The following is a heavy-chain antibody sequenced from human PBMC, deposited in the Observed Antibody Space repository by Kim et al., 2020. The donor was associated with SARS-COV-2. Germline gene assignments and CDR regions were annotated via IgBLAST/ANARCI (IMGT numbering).Heavy chain of an antibody. CDR2: IDGSDGTT. V-gene: IGHV3-23*01. CDR3: MKGGWGWVWDH. D-gene: IGHD2-21*01. Sequence: GGSLRLSCTTSGFTFIGHAMSWVRQAPGQGLEWVSSIDGSDGTTYYVDSVKGRFTISRDDAKNTRYLQMRALRADDTATYCCMKGGWGWVWDHWGQGTLVTVSS. CDR1: GFTFIGHA. J-gene: IGHJ4*02.